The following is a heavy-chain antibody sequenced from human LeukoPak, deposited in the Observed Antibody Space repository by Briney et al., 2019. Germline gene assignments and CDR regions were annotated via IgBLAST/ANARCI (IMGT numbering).Heavy chain of an antibody. CDR3: SRVRIFGVANGEPECFDS. CDR2: IYYSGTT. CDR1: GDSISSPDYY. V-gene: IGHV4-30-4*08. D-gene: IGHD3-3*01. J-gene: IGHJ5*01. Sequence: PSQTLSLTCSVSGDSISSPDYYWSWIRQPPGKGLEWIGYIYYSGTTHYNPSLKSRLTISPDTSENQFSLNLGSVAAADTAVYFCSRVRIFGVANGEPECFDSWGQGTLVTVSS.